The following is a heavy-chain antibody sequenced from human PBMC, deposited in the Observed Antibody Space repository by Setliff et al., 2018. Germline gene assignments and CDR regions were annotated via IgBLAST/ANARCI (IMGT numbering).Heavy chain of an antibody. CDR3: ARTCSGSGCYAGLES. D-gene: IGHD2-15*01. Sequence: GGSLRLSCAASGFTFSTYRMYWVRQAPGKGLEWVAVILDDGVKKYHADSVKGRFTISRDNSKNTLYLQMNSLRPEDTAVYYCARTCSGSGCYAGLESWGQGTPVTSPQ. CDR1: GFTFSTYR. V-gene: IGHV3-30*03. J-gene: IGHJ4*02. CDR2: ILDDGVKK.